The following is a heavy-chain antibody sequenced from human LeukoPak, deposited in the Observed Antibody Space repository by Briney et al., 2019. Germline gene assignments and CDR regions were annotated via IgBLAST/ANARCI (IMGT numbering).Heavy chain of an antibody. CDR1: GFTFSSYG. Sequence: GGSLRLSCAASGFTFSSYGMSWVRQAPGKGLEWVSAITGSGGRTYYADSVKGRFTISRDNSKNTLYLQMNSLRAEDTAIYYCAKEYTGTFSPFPSYFDNWGQGTLVTVSS. CDR2: ITGSGGRT. D-gene: IGHD1-26*01. J-gene: IGHJ4*02. V-gene: IGHV3-23*01. CDR3: AKEYTGTFSPFPSYFDN.